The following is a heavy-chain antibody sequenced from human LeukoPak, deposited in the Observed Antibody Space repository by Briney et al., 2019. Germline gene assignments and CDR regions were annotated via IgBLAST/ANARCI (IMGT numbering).Heavy chain of an antibody. CDR1: GYTFTSYG. D-gene: IGHD5-12*01. CDR3: ARDQGGYSGYDWENFGY. V-gene: IGHV1-18*01. Sequence: ASVKVSCKASGYTFTSYGISWVRQAPRQGLEWMGWISAYNGNTNYAQKLQGRVTMTTDTSTSTAYMELRSLRSDDTAVYYCARDQGGYSGYDWENFGYWGQGTLVTVSS. CDR2: ISAYNGNT. J-gene: IGHJ4*02.